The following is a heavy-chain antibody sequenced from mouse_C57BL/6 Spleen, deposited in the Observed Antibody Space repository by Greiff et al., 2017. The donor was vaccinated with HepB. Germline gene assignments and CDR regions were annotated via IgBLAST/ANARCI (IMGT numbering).Heavy chain of an antibody. J-gene: IGHJ3*01. D-gene: IGHD2-4*01. Sequence: QVQLKQSGPELVKPGASVKISCKASGYAFSSSWMNWVKQRPGKGLEWIGRIYPGDGDTNYNGKFKGKATLTADKSSSTAYMQLSSLTSEDSAVYFCARGDYDYDGWFAYWGQGTLVTVSA. CDR2: IYPGDGDT. V-gene: IGHV1-82*01. CDR1: GYAFSSSW. CDR3: ARGDYDYDGWFAY.